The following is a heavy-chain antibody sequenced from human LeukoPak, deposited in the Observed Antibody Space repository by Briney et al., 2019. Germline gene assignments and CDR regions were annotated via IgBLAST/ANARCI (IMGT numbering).Heavy chain of an antibody. V-gene: IGHV4-39*07. CDR3: ARLRGYSGYDRVYNWFDP. CDR2: INHSGST. D-gene: IGHD5-12*01. Sequence: SETLSLTCTVSGGSISSSSYYWGWIRQPPGKGLEWIGEINHSGSTNYNPSLKSRVTISVDTSKNQFSLKLSSVTAADTAVYYCARLRGYSGYDRVYNWFDPWGQGTLVTVSS. CDR1: GGSISSSSYY. J-gene: IGHJ5*02.